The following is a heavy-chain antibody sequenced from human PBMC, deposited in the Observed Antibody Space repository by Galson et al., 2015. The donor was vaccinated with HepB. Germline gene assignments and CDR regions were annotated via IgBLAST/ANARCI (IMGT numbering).Heavy chain of an antibody. Sequence: SLRLSCAASGFTFSSYTMNWVRQAPGKGLEWVSSITGGSSYIYYADSVKGRFTISRDNAKNSLYLQMNSLRAEDTAVYYCASYSIWGQGTMVIVSS. CDR1: GFTFSSYT. CDR2: ITGGSSYI. CDR3: ASYSI. J-gene: IGHJ3*02. D-gene: IGHD2-21*01. V-gene: IGHV3-21*01.